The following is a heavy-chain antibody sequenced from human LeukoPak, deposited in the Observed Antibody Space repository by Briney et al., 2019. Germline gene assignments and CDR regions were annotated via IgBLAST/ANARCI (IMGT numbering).Heavy chain of an antibody. Sequence: ASVKVSCKASGYTFTCYGISWVRQAPGQGLEWMGWISAYNGNTNYAQKLQGRVTMTTDTSTSTAYMELRSLRSDDTAVYYCARESVRFGELLYYYGTDVWGQGTTVTVSS. D-gene: IGHD3-10*01. V-gene: IGHV1-18*01. CDR1: GYTFTCYG. J-gene: IGHJ6*02. CDR3: ARESVRFGELLYYYGTDV. CDR2: ISAYNGNT.